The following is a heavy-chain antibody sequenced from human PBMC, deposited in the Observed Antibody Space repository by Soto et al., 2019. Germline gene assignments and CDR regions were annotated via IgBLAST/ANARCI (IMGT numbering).Heavy chain of an antibody. J-gene: IGHJ4*02. CDR2: FFIGGNT. CDR3: AREGNLGRWMQPRES. CDR1: GGSITGGSISSTTYY. D-gene: IGHD2-2*03. V-gene: IGHV4-39*02. Sequence: SETLSLTCTVSGGSITGGSISSTTYYWGWMRQPPGKGLEWIASFFIGGNTYYNPSLKSRVTTSVDTSKNHFSLKLISVTTADTAVYFCAREGNLGRWMQPRESWGQGTLVTVS.